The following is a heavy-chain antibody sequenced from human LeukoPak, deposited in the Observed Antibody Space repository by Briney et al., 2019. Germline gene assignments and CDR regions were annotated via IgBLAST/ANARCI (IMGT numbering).Heavy chain of an antibody. Sequence: ASVKVSCKASGYTFTSYGISWVRQAPGQGLEWMGWISAYNGNTNYAQKLQGRVTMTTDTSTSTAYMGLRSLRSDDTAVYYCARDFRVIAAAGRCAFDIWGQGTMVTVSS. V-gene: IGHV1-18*01. D-gene: IGHD6-13*01. CDR2: ISAYNGNT. CDR3: ARDFRVIAAAGRCAFDI. CDR1: GYTFTSYG. J-gene: IGHJ3*02.